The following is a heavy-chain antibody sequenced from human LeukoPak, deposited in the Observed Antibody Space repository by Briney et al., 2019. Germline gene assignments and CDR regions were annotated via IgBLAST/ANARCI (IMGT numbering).Heavy chain of an antibody. CDR1: SGSISGHY. Sequence: SETLSLTCTVSSGSISGHYWSWIRQPPGKGLEWIGYIYYSGSTNYNPSLKSRVTISVDTSKNQFSLKLSSVTAADTAVYYCARQPVAYYTTFVDYWGQGTLVTVSS. CDR3: ARQPVAYYTTFVDY. D-gene: IGHD1-26*01. J-gene: IGHJ4*02. CDR2: IYYSGST. V-gene: IGHV4-59*11.